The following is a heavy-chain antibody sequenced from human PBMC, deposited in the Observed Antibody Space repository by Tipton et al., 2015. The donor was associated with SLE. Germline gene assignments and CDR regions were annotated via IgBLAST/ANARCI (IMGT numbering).Heavy chain of an antibody. CDR2: IIPIFGTA. CDR3: ARDRGIAVAGTKDYYYYYGMDV. Sequence: QVQLVQSGAEVKKPGASVKVSCKASGYTFTSYGISWVRQAPGQGLEWMGGIIPIFGTANYAQKFQGRVTITADESTSTAYMELSSLRSEDTAVYYCARDRGIAVAGTKDYYYYYGMDVWGQGTTVTVSS. CDR1: GYTFTSYG. V-gene: IGHV1-69*01. J-gene: IGHJ6*02. D-gene: IGHD6-19*01.